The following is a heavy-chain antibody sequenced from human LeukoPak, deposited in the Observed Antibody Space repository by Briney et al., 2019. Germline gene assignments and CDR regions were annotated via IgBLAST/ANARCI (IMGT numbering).Heavy chain of an antibody. V-gene: IGHV3-15*01. J-gene: IGHJ4*02. CDR1: GFTFNDAW. D-gene: IGHD6-13*01. CDR2: IKSKSDGGTT. CDR3: TTVAGD. Sequence: GGSLRLSCAASGFTFNDAWMNWVRQAPGKGLDWVGRIKSKSDGGTTDYAEPVKGRFAISRDDSKNTLFLQMNSLETEDTAVYYCTTVAGDWGQGTLVTVSS.